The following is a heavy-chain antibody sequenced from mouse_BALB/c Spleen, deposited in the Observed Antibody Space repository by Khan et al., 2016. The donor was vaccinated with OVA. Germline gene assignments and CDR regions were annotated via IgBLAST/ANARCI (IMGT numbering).Heavy chain of an antibody. J-gene: IGHJ3*01. D-gene: IGHD2-3*01. Sequence: EVKLEESGGGLVQPGGSMKLSCVASGFTFSNFWMNWVRQSPEKGLEWVAEIRLKSNNYATHYAESVKGRFTISRDDSKSRVYLQMNNLRAEGTGMYYCSRPGGYYAWLAYWAQGTLVTVSA. CDR2: IRLKSNNYAT. CDR1: GFTFSNFW. V-gene: IGHV6-6*02. CDR3: SRPGGYYAWLAY.